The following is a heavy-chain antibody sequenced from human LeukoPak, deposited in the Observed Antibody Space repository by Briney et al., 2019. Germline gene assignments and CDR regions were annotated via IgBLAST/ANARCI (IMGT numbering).Heavy chain of an antibody. CDR3: ARDQSGGYISSRYYYYGMDV. J-gene: IGHJ6*02. CDR2: IYYSGST. V-gene: IGHV4-59*01. Sequence: SETLSLTCAVYGGSFSGYYWSWIRQPPGKGLEWIGYIYYSGSTNYNPSLKSRVTISVDTSKNQFSLKLSSVTAADTAVYYCARDQSGGYISSRYYYYGMDVWGQGTTVTVSS. CDR1: GGSFSGYY. D-gene: IGHD6-13*01.